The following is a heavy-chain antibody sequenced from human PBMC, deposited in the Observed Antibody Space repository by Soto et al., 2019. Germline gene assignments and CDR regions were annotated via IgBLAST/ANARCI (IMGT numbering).Heavy chain of an antibody. V-gene: IGHV1-69*13. D-gene: IGHD7-27*01. CDR1: GYTFTSYG. J-gene: IGHJ5*01. Sequence: ASVKVSCKASGYTFTSYGISWVRQAPGQGLEWMGWIIPIFGTANYAQKFQGRVTITADESTSTAYMELSSLTSEDTAVYYCTGGPPNWGFDSWGQGTPVTVSS. CDR3: TGGPPNWGFDS. CDR2: IIPIFGTA.